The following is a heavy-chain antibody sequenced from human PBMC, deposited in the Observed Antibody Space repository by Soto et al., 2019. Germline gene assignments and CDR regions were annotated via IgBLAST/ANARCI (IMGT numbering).Heavy chain of an antibody. V-gene: IGHV3-23*01. CDR2: ISGSGGST. CDR3: AKSIAVAAAPDV. D-gene: IGHD6-19*01. J-gene: IGHJ6*02. CDR1: GFHFSSYA. Sequence: GGSLRLSCASSGFHFSSYAMSWVRQAPGKGLEWVSAISGSGGSTYYADSVKGRFTISRDNSKNTLYLQMNSLRAEDTAVYYCAKSIAVAAAPDVWGQGTTVTVSS.